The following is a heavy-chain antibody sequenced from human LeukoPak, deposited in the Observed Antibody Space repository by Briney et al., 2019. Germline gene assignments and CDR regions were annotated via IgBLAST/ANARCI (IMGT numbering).Heavy chain of an antibody. CDR2: IVRIFGTP. Sequence: ASVKVSCKASGGTFSSYAISWVRQAPGQGLEGMGGIVRIFGTPKYAQKFQDRVTITADESTSTVYMELTSLRPEDTAVYYCARPRLGYFDSTGYNGGNFDLWGRGTLVIVSS. J-gene: IGHJ2*01. D-gene: IGHD3-22*01. CDR1: GGTFSSYA. V-gene: IGHV1-69*13. CDR3: ARPRLGYFDSTGYNGGNFDL.